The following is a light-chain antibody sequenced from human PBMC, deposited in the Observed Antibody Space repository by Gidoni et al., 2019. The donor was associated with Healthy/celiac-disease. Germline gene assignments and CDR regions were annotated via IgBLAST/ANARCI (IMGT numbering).Light chain of an antibody. CDR2: QDS. CDR3: QAWDSSTVV. J-gene: IGLJ2*01. CDR1: KLGDNY. V-gene: IGLV3-1*01. Sequence: SYELTQPPSVSAPPGQTASITCTGDKLGDNYACWYQQKPGQSPVLVIYQDSKRPAGIPGRFSGSNSGNTATLTISGTQAMDEADYYCQAWDSSTVVFGGGTKLTVL.